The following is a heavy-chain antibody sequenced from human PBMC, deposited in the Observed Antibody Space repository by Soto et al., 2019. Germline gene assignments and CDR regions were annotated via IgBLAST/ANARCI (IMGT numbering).Heavy chain of an antibody. CDR2: INHRGST. Sequence: QVHLQQWGAGLLKPSETLSLTCAVYGESFIGYYWTWIRQPPGKGLEWIGEINHRGSTNYNPSLKSRVSISIDTSKNQFSLKLTSVTAADTSVYYCARTHIVTTNWFDPWGQGTLVTVSS. CDR1: GESFIGYY. CDR3: ARTHIVTTNWFDP. D-gene: IGHD5-12*01. V-gene: IGHV4-34*02. J-gene: IGHJ5*02.